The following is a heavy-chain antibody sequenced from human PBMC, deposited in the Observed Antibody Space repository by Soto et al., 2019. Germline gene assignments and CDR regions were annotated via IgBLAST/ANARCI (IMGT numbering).Heavy chain of an antibody. Sequence: GGSLRLSCAASGFKFSNYAMSWVRQAPGKGLEWVSLISATGSGTYYADSVKGRFTISRDNSHNTLYLQVHSLTAEDTAVYYCAKDRRAGGNSAFYFDFWGQGAQVTVYS. CDR2: ISATGSGT. CDR1: GFKFSNYA. D-gene: IGHD3-16*01. V-gene: IGHV3-23*01. J-gene: IGHJ4*02. CDR3: AKDRRAGGNSAFYFDF.